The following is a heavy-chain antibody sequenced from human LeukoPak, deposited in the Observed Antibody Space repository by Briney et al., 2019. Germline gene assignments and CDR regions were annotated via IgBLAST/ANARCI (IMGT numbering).Heavy chain of an antibody. V-gene: IGHV4-39*01. CDR2: IYYSGSA. CDR1: GGSISSSSYY. CDR3: ARHKRYFDWLAYFDY. J-gene: IGHJ4*02. D-gene: IGHD3-9*01. Sequence: SETLSLTCTVSGGSISSSSYYWGWIRQPPRKGLEWIGSIYYSGSAYYNPSLKSRVTISVDTSKNQFSLKLSSVTAADTAVYYCARHKRYFDWLAYFDYWGQGTLVTVSS.